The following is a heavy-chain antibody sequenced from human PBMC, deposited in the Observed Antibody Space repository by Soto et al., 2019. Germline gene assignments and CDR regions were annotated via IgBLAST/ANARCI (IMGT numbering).Heavy chain of an antibody. J-gene: IGHJ4*02. D-gene: IGHD6-19*01. CDR1: VGSISSYY. V-gene: IGHV4-59*01. CDR3: ARDRMAVAGLFDY. Sequence: SETLSLTCTVSVGSISSYYWSWIRQPPGKGLEWIGYIYYSGSTNYNPSLKSRVTISVDTSKNQFSLKLSSVTAADAAVYYCARDRMAVAGLFDYWGQGTLVTVSS. CDR2: IYYSGST.